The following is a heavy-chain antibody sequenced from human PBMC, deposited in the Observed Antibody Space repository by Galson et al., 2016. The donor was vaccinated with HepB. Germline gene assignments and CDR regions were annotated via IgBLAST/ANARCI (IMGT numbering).Heavy chain of an antibody. CDR3: ARGNAFYYYHGMDV. V-gene: IGHV4-59*01. CDR1: GGSISRDY. Sequence: ETLSLTCTVSGGSISRDYWSWIRQPPGKGLEWIGYIYSNTSTSYNPSLQSRVPVSVDTSKNQFSLKLNPVTAADTAVYYCARGNAFYYYHGMDVWGQGSTVTVS. D-gene: IGHD4-11*01. J-gene: IGHJ6*02. CDR2: IYSNTST.